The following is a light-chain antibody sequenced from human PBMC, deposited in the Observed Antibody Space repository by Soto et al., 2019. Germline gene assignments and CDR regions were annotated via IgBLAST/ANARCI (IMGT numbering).Light chain of an antibody. CDR2: AAS. CDR1: QSVSYN. V-gene: IGKV3-15*01. J-gene: IGKJ2*01. CDR3: QQYNNWPPYT. Sequence: ETVMTQSPATLSVSPGERATLSCRASQSVSYNLAWYQQKPGQAPRLLIYAASTRANDIPARFSGSGSGTEFTLTITSLQSEDFALYYCQQYNNWPPYTFGQGTKLEI.